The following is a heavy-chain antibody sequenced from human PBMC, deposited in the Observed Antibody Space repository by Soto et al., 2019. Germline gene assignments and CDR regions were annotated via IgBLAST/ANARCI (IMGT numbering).Heavy chain of an antibody. CDR2: VKQDGSEQ. CDR1: GFIFSSYL. CDR3: VGGSGWVMDY. V-gene: IGHV3-7*03. Sequence: GGSLRLSCSASGFIFSSYLMTWVRHAPGKGLEWVANVKQDGSEQHYVDSVKGRFTISRDNVENSLFLQMNSLRAEDTAVYYCVGGSGWVMDYWGQGTLVTVSS. D-gene: IGHD6-19*01. J-gene: IGHJ4*02.